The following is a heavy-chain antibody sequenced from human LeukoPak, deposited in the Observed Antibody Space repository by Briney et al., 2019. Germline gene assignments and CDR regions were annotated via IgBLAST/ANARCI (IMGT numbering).Heavy chain of an antibody. CDR1: GYTFTSYA. CDR3: ARSRYCSGGSCYPTMGY. Sequence: ASVKVSCKASGYTFTSYAMHWVRQAPGQRLEWMGWINAGNGNTKYSQKFQGRVTITRDTSASTAYMEPSSLRSEDTAVYYCARSRYCSGGSCYPTMGYWGQGTLVTVSS. J-gene: IGHJ4*02. CDR2: INAGNGNT. D-gene: IGHD2-15*01. V-gene: IGHV1-3*01.